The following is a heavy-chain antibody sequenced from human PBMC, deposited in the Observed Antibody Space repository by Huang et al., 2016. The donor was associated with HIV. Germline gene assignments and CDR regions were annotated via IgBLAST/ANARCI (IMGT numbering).Heavy chain of an antibody. J-gene: IGHJ6*03. CDR3: ARGQGGYYYYYMDV. Sequence: QVQLQQLGAGLLRPSETLSLTCAGYGGSFSGYYGTGLRQPPGKGLEWIGEIKHSESTNYNPSRKSLVTISGDTSWNQFSLTLTSVTAADTAVYYCARGQGGYYYYYMDVWGKGTTVTVSS. CDR2: IKHSEST. V-gene: IGHV4-34*01. CDR1: GGSFSGYY.